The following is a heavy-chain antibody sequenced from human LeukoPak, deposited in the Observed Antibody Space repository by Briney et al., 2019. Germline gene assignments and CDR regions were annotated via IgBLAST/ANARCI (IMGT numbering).Heavy chain of an antibody. J-gene: IGHJ3*02. Sequence: TGGSLRLSCAVSGFTVSSTYMSWVRQAPGEGLEWVSGINSDGGSTRYADSVKGRFIITRDNAKNMLYLQMNSLRAEDTAVYYCASMNGHAFDIWGQGTRATVSS. CDR2: INSDGGST. D-gene: IGHD2-8*01. CDR1: GFTVSSTY. V-gene: IGHV3-74*01. CDR3: ASMNGHAFDI.